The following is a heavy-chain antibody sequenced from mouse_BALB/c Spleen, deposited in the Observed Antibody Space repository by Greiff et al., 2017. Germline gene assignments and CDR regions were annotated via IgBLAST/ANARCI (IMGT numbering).Heavy chain of an antibody. Sequence: VQGVESGAELVRPGTSVKISCKASGYTFTNYWLGWVKQRPGHGLEWIGDIYPGGGYTNYNEKFKGKATLTADTSSSTAYMQLSSLTSEDSAVYFCARSRTTATDYAMDYWGQGTSVTVSS. CDR2: IYPGGGYT. V-gene: IGHV1-63*02. CDR1: GYTFTNYW. CDR3: ARSRTTATDYAMDY. D-gene: IGHD1-2*01. J-gene: IGHJ4*01.